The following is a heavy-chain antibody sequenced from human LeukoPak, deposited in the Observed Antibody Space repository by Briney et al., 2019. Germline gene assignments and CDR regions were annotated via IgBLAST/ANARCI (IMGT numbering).Heavy chain of an antibody. CDR3: TRGYGVFNN. D-gene: IGHD3-3*01. CDR1: GFTFSGSA. J-gene: IGHJ4*02. V-gene: IGHV3-73*01. Sequence: PGGSLRLSCAASGFTFSGSAMHWVRQASGKGLEWVGRIRSRANSYATAYAASVKGRFTISRDDSKNTAYLQMNSLKTEDTAVYYCTRGYGVFNNWGQGTLVTVSS. CDR2: IRSRANSYAT.